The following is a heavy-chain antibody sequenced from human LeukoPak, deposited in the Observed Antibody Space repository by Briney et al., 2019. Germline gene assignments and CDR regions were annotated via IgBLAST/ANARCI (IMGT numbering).Heavy chain of an antibody. CDR2: ISGDGGST. CDR1: GFTFDDYA. Sequence: GGSLRLSCAASGFTFDDYAMHWVRQAPGKGLEWVSLISGDGGSTYYADSVKGRFTISRDNSKNSLYLQMNSLRTEDTALYCCAKYSYAHDAFDIWGQGTMVTVSS. D-gene: IGHD5-18*01. J-gene: IGHJ3*02. V-gene: IGHV3-43*02. CDR3: AKYSYAHDAFDI.